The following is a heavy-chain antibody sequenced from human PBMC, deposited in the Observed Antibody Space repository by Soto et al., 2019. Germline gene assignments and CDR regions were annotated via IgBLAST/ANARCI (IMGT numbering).Heavy chain of an antibody. D-gene: IGHD2-2*01. CDR2: ISGSGGST. V-gene: IGHV3-23*01. Sequence: EVQLLESGGGLVQPGGSLRLSCAASGFTFSSYAMSWVRQAPGKGLEWVSAISGSGGSTYYADSVKGRFTISRDNSKNTLYLHMNSLRAEATAVYDCAKGLGAIVVRSTGFDPWGQGTLVTVSS. CDR1: GFTFSSYA. J-gene: IGHJ5*02. CDR3: AKGLGAIVVRSTGFDP.